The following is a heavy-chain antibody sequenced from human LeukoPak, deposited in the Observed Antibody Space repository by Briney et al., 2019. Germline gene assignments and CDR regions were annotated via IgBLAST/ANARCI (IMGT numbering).Heavy chain of an antibody. CDR1: GFTVSNYW. CDR3: ARARSRVDAFDI. Sequence: GGSLRLSCAASGFTVSNYWMNWARRAPGKGLEWVANINQDGSEKHYVDSVKGRFTISRDNAKSSLYLQVNSLRAEDTAIYFCARARSRVDAFDIWGQGTTVTVSS. J-gene: IGHJ3*02. CDR2: INQDGSEK. V-gene: IGHV3-7*01.